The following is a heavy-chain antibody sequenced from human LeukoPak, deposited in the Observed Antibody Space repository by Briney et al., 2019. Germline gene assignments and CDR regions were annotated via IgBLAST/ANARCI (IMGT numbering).Heavy chain of an antibody. J-gene: IGHJ4*02. CDR2: IYDSGST. Sequence: SETLSLTCTVSGPFIKTYYWSWIRQVPGKGLEWIGHIYDSGSTNYNPSLKSRVTISVDTSKNQFSLKLTSVTAADTAVYYCARDRELGYWGQGTLVTVSS. CDR3: ARDRELGY. V-gene: IGHV4-59*01. CDR1: GPFIKTYY. D-gene: IGHD3-10*01.